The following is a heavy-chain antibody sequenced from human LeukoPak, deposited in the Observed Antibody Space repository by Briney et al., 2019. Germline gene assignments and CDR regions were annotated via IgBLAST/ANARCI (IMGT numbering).Heavy chain of an antibody. D-gene: IGHD3-3*01. J-gene: IGHJ4*02. CDR2: ISYDGSDE. CDR3: ARDFTPEWFDIH. Sequence: PGGSLRLSCVASGLAFSSYSMHWVRQAPGKGLEWVGVISYDGSDEYHTDSVKGRFTISRDNSKNTVYPQMNSLRADDTAVYYCARDFTPEWFDIHWGQGTLVTVS. CDR1: GLAFSSYS. V-gene: IGHV3-30*04.